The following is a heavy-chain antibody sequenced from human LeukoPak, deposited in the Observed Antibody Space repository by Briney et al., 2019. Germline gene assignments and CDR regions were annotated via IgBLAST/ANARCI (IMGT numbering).Heavy chain of an antibody. J-gene: IGHJ6*03. V-gene: IGHV4-34*01. D-gene: IGHD6-19*01. CDR2: INHSGST. CDR1: GGSFSGYY. Sequence: PSETLSLTCAVYGGSFSGYYWSWIRQPPGKGLEWIGEINHSGSTNYNPSLKSRVTTSVDTSKNQFSLKLSSVTAADTAVYYCARGRSGAVTTYYYYMDVWGKGTTVTVSS. CDR3: ARGRSGAVTTYYYYMDV.